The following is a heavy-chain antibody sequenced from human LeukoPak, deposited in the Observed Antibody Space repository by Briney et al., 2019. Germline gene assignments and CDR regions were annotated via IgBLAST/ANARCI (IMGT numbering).Heavy chain of an antibody. V-gene: IGHV6-1*01. D-gene: IGHD2-15*01. J-gene: IGHJ1*01. Sequence: SQTLSLTCAISGDSVSSNSAAWNWIRQSPSRGLGWLGRTYYRSKWYNDYAVSVKSRITINPDTSKNQFSLQLNSVTPEDSAVYYCARDLVDCSGGSCYSSYFQHWGQGTLVTVSS. CDR2: TYYRSKWYN. CDR1: GDSVSSNSAA. CDR3: ARDLVDCSGGSCYSSYFQH.